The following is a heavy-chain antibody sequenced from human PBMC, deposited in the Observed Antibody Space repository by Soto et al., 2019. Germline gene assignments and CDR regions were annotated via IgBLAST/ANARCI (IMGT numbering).Heavy chain of an antibody. Sequence: QMQLVQSGPEVKKPGTSVKVSCKASGITFNRSAIQWVRQARGQRLEWVGWIVVGSGNRDYAQKFQERVTITSDMSTSTAYMELSSLRSEDTAVYYCAVVQESPYSMGIWGQGTTVTVSS. CDR3: AVVQESPYSMGI. D-gene: IGHD2-15*01. V-gene: IGHV1-58*02. J-gene: IGHJ6*02. CDR2: IVVGSGNR. CDR1: GITFNRSA.